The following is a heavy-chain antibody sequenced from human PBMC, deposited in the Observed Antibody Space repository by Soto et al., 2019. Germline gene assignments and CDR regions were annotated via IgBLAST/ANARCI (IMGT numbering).Heavy chain of an antibody. Sequence: SQTLSLTCAISGDSVSSNSAAWNWIRQSPSRGLEWLGRTYYRSRWYNDYAVSVKSRITINPDTSKNQFSLQLNSVTTEDTAVYYCALGSIAVAGHDAFDIWGQGTMVTVSS. CDR2: TYYRSRWYN. J-gene: IGHJ3*02. CDR1: GDSVSSNSAA. D-gene: IGHD6-19*01. CDR3: ALGSIAVAGHDAFDI. V-gene: IGHV6-1*01.